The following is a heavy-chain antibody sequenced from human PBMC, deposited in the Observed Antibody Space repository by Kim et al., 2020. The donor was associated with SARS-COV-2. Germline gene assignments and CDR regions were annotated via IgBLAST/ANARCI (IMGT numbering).Heavy chain of an antibody. D-gene: IGHD3-10*01. CDR1: GFPFSSYA. Sequence: GGSLRLSCIPSGFPFSSYAMNWVRQAPGKGPECVSAIIATGGSTYHADSVKGRFTISRDNSKNTLSLQMNSLRAEDSAIYYCAKSGKDHFYYGMDAWGQGTTVTVS. V-gene: IGHV3-23*01. CDR2: IIATGGST. CDR3: AKSGKDHFYYGMDA. J-gene: IGHJ6*02.